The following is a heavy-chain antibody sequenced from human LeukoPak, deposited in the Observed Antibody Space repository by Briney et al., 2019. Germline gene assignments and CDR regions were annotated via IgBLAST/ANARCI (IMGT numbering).Heavy chain of an antibody. CDR3: ARRKGEPNIFDY. J-gene: IGHJ4*02. CDR2: IIPIFGTA. V-gene: IGHV1-69*13. D-gene: IGHD3-16*01. CDR1: GGTFSSYA. Sequence: ASVKVSCKASGGTFSSYAISWVRQAPGQGLEWMGGIIPIFGTANYAQKFQGRVTITADESTSTAYMELSSLRSEDTAVYYCARRKGEPNIFDYWGQGTLVTVSS.